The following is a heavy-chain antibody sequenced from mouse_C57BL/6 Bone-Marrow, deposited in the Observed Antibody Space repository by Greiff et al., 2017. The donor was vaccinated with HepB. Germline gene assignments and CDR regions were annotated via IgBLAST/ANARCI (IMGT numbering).Heavy chain of an antibody. CDR2: IYPRDGST. V-gene: IGHV1-85*01. CDR3: ARRGYYDGSSYPSYWYFDV. J-gene: IGHJ1*03. Sequence: QVQLQQSGPELVKPGASVKLSCKASGYTFTSYDINWVKQRPGQGLEWIGWIYPRDGSTKYNEKFKGKATLTVDTSSSTAYMELHSLTSEDSAVYFCARRGYYDGSSYPSYWYFDVWGTGTTVTVSS. CDR1: GYTFTSYD. D-gene: IGHD1-1*01.